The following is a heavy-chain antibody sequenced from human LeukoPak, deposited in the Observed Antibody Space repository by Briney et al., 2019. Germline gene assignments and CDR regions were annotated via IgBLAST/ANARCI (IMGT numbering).Heavy chain of an antibody. CDR3: ARDQGYNWKGVRIGAPSPAFDP. V-gene: IGHV4-4*07. CDR2: IYAAET. Sequence: SETLSLTCNVSGASISDYYWSWIRQSAGKGLEWIGRIYAAETDFNPSLKSRLTMSIDTSKNQFSLKLSSVTAADTAVYYCARDQGYNWKGVRIGAPSPAFDPWGQGTLVTVSS. D-gene: IGHD1-1*01. J-gene: IGHJ5*02. CDR1: GASISDYY.